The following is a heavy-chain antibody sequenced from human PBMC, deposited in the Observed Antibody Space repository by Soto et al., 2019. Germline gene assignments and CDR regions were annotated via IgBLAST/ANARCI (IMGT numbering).Heavy chain of an antibody. CDR2: IWYDGSNK. Sequence: GGSLRLSCAASGFTFSSYGMHWVRQAPGKGLEWVAVIWYDGSNKYYADSVKGRFTISRDNSKNTLYLQMNSLRAEDTAVYYCARDVGEKSPRGIWFGELSIFDPWGQGTLVTVSS. CDR3: ARDVGEKSPRGIWFGELSIFDP. J-gene: IGHJ5*02. CDR1: GFTFSSYG. D-gene: IGHD3-10*01. V-gene: IGHV3-33*01.